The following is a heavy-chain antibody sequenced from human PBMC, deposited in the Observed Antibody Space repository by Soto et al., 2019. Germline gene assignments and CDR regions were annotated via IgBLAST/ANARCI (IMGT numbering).Heavy chain of an antibody. V-gene: IGHV1-18*04. CDR2: ISAYNGNT. D-gene: IGHD6-13*01. J-gene: IGHJ5*02. CDR3: ARNVGISVVGPGDYNWFDP. CDR1: GYTFTSYG. Sequence: QVQLVQSGAEVKKPGASVKVSCKASGYTFTSYGISWVRQAPGQGLEWMGWISAYNGNTNYAQKLQGRVTITTDTSTSTAYMELRSLRSDDTAVYYCARNVGISVVGPGDYNWFDPWGRGSLVAVSS.